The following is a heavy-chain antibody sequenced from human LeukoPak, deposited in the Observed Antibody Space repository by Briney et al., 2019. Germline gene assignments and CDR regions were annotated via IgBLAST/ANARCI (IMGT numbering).Heavy chain of an antibody. CDR3: AKDYLKGNGIYDAFDV. CDR1: GFTFNTYA. V-gene: IGHV3-23*01. J-gene: IGHJ3*01. CDR2: LYTTHFT. Sequence: PGGALRLSCAASGFTFNTYAMSWVRQAPGKGLEWVSPLYTTHFTHHSDSVKGRFTVSRDDSKNTLYLQMNSVRAEDTALYYCAKDYLKGNGIYDAFDVWGQGTMVTVSS. D-gene: IGHD1-26*01.